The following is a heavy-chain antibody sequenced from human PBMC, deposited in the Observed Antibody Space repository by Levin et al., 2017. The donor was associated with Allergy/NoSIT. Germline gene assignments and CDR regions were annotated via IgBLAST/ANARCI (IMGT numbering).Heavy chain of an antibody. D-gene: IGHD3-3*01. V-gene: IGHV3-74*01. CDR3: ASSTPSDFWSGYYRGGFDY. CDR2: INSDGSST. J-gene: IGHJ4*02. Sequence: PGGSLRLSCAASGFTFSSYWMHWVRQAPGKGLVWVSRINSDGSSTSYADSVKGRFTISRDNAKNTLYLQMNSLRAEDTAVYYCASSTPSDFWSGYYRGGFDYWGQGTLVTVSS. CDR1: GFTFSSYW.